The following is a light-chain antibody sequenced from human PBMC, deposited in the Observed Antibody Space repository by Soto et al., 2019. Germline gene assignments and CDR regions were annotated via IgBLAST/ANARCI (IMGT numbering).Light chain of an antibody. Sequence: EIVMTQSPATLSVSPGERATLSCRASQSVSSNLAWYQQKPGQAPRLLIYGASTRATGIPVRFSGSGSGTDFTLTISSLQSEDFATYYCQQYNSYPWTFGQGTKVDIK. CDR3: QQYNSYPWT. CDR2: GAS. CDR1: QSVSSN. V-gene: IGKV3-15*01. J-gene: IGKJ1*01.